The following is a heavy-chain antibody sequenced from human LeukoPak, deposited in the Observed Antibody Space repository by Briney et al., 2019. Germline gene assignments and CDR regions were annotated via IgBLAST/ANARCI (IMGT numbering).Heavy chain of an antibody. V-gene: IGHV4-61*02. J-gene: IGHJ5*02. CDR3: AKGAGPPWFDP. D-gene: IGHD6-19*01. CDR2: ISSTGRT. CDR1: GASISSDTYF. Sequence: PSETLSLTRTVSGASISSDTYFWSWIRQPAGKGLEWIGRISSTGRTDYNPSLTSRVIISVDTSKNQLSLKLSSVTAADTAVYYCAKGAGPPWFDPWGQGTLVTVSS.